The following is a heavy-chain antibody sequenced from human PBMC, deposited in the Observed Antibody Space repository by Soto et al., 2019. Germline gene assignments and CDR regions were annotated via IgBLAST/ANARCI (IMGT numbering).Heavy chain of an antibody. Sequence: ASVKVSCKASGYTFTGYYMHWVRQAPGQGLEWMGWINPNSGGTNYAQKFQGRVTMTRDTSISTAYMELSRLRSDDTAVYYCARVHLRGYDILTGYQGGFDYWGQGTLVTVSS. CDR1: GYTFTGYY. CDR3: ARVHLRGYDILTGYQGGFDY. V-gene: IGHV1-2*02. CDR2: INPNSGGT. J-gene: IGHJ4*02. D-gene: IGHD3-9*01.